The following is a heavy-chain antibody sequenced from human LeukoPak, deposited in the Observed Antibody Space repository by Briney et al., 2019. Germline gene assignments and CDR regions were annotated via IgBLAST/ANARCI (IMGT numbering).Heavy chain of an antibody. CDR2: ISYSGTT. J-gene: IGHJ4*02. CDR3: AANSADYNTLGSSYKV. V-gene: IGHV4-59*05. Sequence: KSSETLSLTCGVDGGSFSGYYWNWIRQSPGKGLEWIGSISYSGTTYYNPSLKSRVTISVDTSKNQFSLKLYSVTAADTAVYYCAANSADYNTLGSSYKVWGQGTLVTVSS. D-gene: IGHD3-10*01. CDR1: GGSFSGYY.